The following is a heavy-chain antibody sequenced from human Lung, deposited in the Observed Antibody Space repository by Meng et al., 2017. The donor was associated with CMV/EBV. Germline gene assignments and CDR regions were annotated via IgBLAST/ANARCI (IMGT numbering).Heavy chain of an antibody. V-gene: IGHV3-11*04. J-gene: IGHJ5*02. D-gene: IGHD3-10*01. Sequence: CAASGCNFDDYYMTWIRQAPGKGLEWISYISSSGGIRYYADSVKGRFSISRDNAEKSLFLEMSSLRDDDTAVYFCARDSGAVSNFLDTWGQGTLVTVSS. CDR1: GCNFDDYY. CDR2: ISSSGGIR. CDR3: ARDSGAVSNFLDT.